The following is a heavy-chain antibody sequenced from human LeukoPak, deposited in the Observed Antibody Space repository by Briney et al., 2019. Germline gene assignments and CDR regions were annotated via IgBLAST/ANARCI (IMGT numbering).Heavy chain of an antibody. CDR1: GYTFTSYA. J-gene: IGHJ4*02. CDR2: ISAGNGNT. D-gene: IGHD1-26*01. Sequence: ASVKVSCKASGYTFTSYAMHWVRQAPGQRLEWMGWISAGNGNTKYSQNFQGRVTFISNTSATTAFMELSSLRSEDAAVYYCARDSGSGNNDYWGQGTLVTASS. V-gene: IGHV1-3*01. CDR3: ARDSGSGNNDY.